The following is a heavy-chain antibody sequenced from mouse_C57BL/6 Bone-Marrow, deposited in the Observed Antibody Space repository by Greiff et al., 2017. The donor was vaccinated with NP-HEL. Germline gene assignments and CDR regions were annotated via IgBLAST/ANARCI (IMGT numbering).Heavy chain of an antibody. J-gene: IGHJ1*03. Sequence: EVMLVESGGGLVQPGGSMKLSCVASGFTFSNYWMNWVRQSPEKGLEWVGQIRLKSDNYATHYAESVKGRFTISRDDSKSSVYLQMNNLRVEDTEIYYGKGTTVVAKWYFDVWGKGTTVTVSS. V-gene: IGHV6-3*01. CDR1: GFTFSNYW. CDR2: IRLKSDNYAT. D-gene: IGHD1-1*01. CDR3: KGTTVVAKWYFDV.